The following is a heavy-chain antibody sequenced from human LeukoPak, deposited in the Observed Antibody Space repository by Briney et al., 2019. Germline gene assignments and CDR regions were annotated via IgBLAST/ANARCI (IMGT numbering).Heavy chain of an antibody. Sequence: SVKVSCKASGGTFSSYAISWVRQAPGQGFEWMGGIIPIFGTANYAQKFEGRVTITADESRSTAYMELSSLRSEDTAVYYCARALGYCSSTSCYNFDYWGQGTLVTVSS. CDR3: ARALGYCSSTSCYNFDY. V-gene: IGHV1-69*13. J-gene: IGHJ4*02. CDR1: GGTFSSYA. CDR2: IIPIFGTA. D-gene: IGHD2-2*02.